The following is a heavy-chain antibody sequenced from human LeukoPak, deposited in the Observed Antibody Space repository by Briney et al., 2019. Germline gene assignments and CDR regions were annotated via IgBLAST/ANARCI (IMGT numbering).Heavy chain of an antibody. Sequence: SETLSLTCAVSGGSISSSNWWSWVRQPPGKGLEWIGEVYHSGSTNYNPSLKSRVTISVDKSKNQFSLKLSSVTAADTAVYYCARTIYDYVWGSYRDFDYWGQGTLVTVSS. CDR3: ARTIYDYVWGSYRDFDY. V-gene: IGHV4-4*02. J-gene: IGHJ4*02. CDR1: GGSISSSNW. CDR2: VYHSGST. D-gene: IGHD3-16*02.